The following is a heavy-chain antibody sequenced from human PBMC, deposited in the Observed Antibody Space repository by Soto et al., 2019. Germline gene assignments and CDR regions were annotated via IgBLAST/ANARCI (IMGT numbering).Heavy chain of an antibody. D-gene: IGHD1-7*01. CDR3: AKLAPELSTLPRYFDS. Sequence: PGGSLRLSCATSGFIFRIYDMSWVRQAPGKGLEWVSGISPTGGTTYYADSVKGRFTISRDNSGHTLFLTLKSLRVDDTAIYYCAKLAPELSTLPRYFDSWGQGALVTVSS. CDR2: ISPTGGTT. CDR1: GFIFRIYD. V-gene: IGHV3-23*01. J-gene: IGHJ4*03.